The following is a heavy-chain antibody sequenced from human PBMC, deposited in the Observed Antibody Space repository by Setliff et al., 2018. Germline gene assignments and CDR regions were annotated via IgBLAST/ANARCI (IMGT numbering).Heavy chain of an antibody. J-gene: IGHJ5*02. Sequence: PGGSLRLSCGASGFTYKNDWVSWVRQAPGKGLEWLASINPDGSEKYYVDSVKGRFTISRDNARNSLSLQMNSLRVEDTAVYYCARDNTLFGVVITGSWFDPWGQGTLVTAPQ. CDR1: GFTYKNDW. CDR3: ARDNTLFGVVITGSWFDP. V-gene: IGHV3-7*01. CDR2: INPDGSEK. D-gene: IGHD3-3*01.